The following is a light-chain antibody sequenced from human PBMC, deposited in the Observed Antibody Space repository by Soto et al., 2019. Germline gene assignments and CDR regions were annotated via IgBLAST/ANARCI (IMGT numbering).Light chain of an antibody. CDR2: AAT. J-gene: IGKJ3*01. CDR3: QESYSVPFFS. Sequence: DIQMTQSPSSLSASFGARVTITCRASQSMGSYLNWFQQKPGKAPKLLIYAATSLQSGVPSRFSGSGSGTDFTLTISSLQPQDFATYYCQESYSVPFFSFGPGTKVNIK. V-gene: IGKV1-39*01. CDR1: QSMGSY.